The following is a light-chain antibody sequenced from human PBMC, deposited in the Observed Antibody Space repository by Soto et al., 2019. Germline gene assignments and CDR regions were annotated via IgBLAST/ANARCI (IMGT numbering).Light chain of an antibody. CDR3: SSYAGSSNV. V-gene: IGLV2-8*01. CDR2: EVN. Sequence: LTQPPSASGSPGQSVAISCTGTSSDVGGYNYVSWYQQHPGKAPKLMIYEVNKRPSGVPDRFSGSKSGNTASLTVSGLQAEDQADYYCSSYAGSSNVFGTGTKVTV. J-gene: IGLJ1*01. CDR1: SSDVGGYNY.